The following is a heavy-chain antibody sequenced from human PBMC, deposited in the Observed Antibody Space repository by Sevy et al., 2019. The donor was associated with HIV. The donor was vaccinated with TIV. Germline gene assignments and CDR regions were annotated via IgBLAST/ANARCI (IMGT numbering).Heavy chain of an antibody. D-gene: IGHD6-13*01. Sequence: GGSLRLSCSASGFTFSSYAMHWVRQAPGKGLEYVSAISSNGGSTYYADSVKGRFTISRDNSKNTLYLQMSSLRAEDTAVDYCVTGSSWPFFDFWFDPWGQGTLVTVSS. CDR2: ISSNGGST. CDR1: GFTFSSYA. J-gene: IGHJ5*02. CDR3: VTGSSWPFFDFWFDP. V-gene: IGHV3-64D*06.